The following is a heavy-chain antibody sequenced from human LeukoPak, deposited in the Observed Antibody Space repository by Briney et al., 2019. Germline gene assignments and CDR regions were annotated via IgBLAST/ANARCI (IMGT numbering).Heavy chain of an antibody. J-gene: IGHJ4*02. D-gene: IGHD6-13*01. CDR3: ARDKGIAKGTYFDY. CDR1: GFTFSSYA. CDR2: ISYDGSNK. V-gene: IGHV3-30-3*01. Sequence: GGSLRLSCAASGFTFSSYAMHWVRQAPGKGLEWVAVISYDGSNKYYADSVKGRFTISRDNSKNTLYLQMNSLRAEDTAVYYCARDKGIAKGTYFDYWGQGTLVTVSS.